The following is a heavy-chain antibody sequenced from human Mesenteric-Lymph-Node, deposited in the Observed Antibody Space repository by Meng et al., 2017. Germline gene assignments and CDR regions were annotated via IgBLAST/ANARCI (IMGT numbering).Heavy chain of an antibody. V-gene: IGHV4-61*01. Sequence: QAQLPEAGPGLVRPAETLSVICTVSSSSVSSGPHYWSWIRQSPGKGLEWIGYIYYSGNTNYSPSLKSRLTISLDTSKNQFSLRLTSVTAADTAVYYCARTTYDDNGFYSPSVDSWGQGTLVTVSS. CDR1: SSSVSSGPHY. CDR3: ARTTYDDNGFYSPSVDS. CDR2: IYYSGNT. D-gene: IGHD3-3*01. J-gene: IGHJ4*02.